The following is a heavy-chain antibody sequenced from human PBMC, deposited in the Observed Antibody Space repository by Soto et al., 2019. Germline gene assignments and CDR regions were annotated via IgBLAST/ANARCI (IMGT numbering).Heavy chain of an antibody. D-gene: IGHD3-3*01. J-gene: IGHJ3*02. V-gene: IGHV4-59*01. CDR2: IYYSGST. CDR3: AREAYYDFWSGYYDAFDI. CDR1: GGSISSYY. Sequence: SETLSLTCTVSGGSISSYYWSCIRQPPGKGLEWIGYIYYSGSTNYNPSLKSRVTISVDTSKNQFSLKLSSVTAADTAVYYCAREAYYDFWSGYYDAFDIWAQRTTVTVSS.